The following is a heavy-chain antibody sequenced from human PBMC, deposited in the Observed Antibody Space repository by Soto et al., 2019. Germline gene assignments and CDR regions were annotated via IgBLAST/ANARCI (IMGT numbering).Heavy chain of an antibody. J-gene: IGHJ6*02. D-gene: IGHD6-13*01. CDR1: GYTFTSYG. V-gene: IGHV1-18*01. CDR3: ARGREAGTSYGYYYGMDV. CDR2: ISAYNGNT. Sequence: GASVKVSCKASGYTFTSYGISWVRQAPGQGLEWMGWISAYNGNTNYAQKLQGRVTMTTDTSTSTAYMELRSLRSDDTAVYYCARGREAGTSYGYYYGMDVWGQGTTVTVSS.